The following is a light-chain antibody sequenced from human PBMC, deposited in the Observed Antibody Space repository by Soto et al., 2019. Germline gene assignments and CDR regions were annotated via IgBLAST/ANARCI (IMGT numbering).Light chain of an antibody. Sequence: EIVLTQSPGTLSLSPGERATLSCRASQSVSSSYLAWYQQKPGQAPRLLIYGASSTATGIPDRFSGSGSGTDFTLTSSRLEPEDFAVYYCQQYVSSLVTFGEGTKLEIK. V-gene: IGKV3-20*01. J-gene: IGKJ2*01. CDR2: GAS. CDR3: QQYVSSLVT. CDR1: QSVSSSY.